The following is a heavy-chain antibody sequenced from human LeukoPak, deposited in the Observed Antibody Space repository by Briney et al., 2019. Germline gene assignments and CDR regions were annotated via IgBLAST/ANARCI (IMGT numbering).Heavy chain of an antibody. CDR2: INHSGST. CDR1: GGSFSGYY. D-gene: IGHD2-15*01. CDR3: ARDLGYCSGGSCQDAFDI. Sequence: PSETLSLTCAVYGGSFSGYYWSWIRQPPGKGLEWIGEINHSGSTNYNPSLKSRVTISVDTSKNQFSLKLSSVTAADTAVYYCARDLGYCSGGSCQDAFDIWGQGTMVTVSS. V-gene: IGHV4-34*01. J-gene: IGHJ3*02.